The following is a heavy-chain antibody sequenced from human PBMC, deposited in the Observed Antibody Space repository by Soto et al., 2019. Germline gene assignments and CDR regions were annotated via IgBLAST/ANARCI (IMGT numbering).Heavy chain of an antibody. J-gene: IGHJ4*02. Sequence: EVELVESGGGLVQPGGSLRLSCAATGFMFSSYWMTWVRQAPGKGLEWVANINQNGSERYYVDSGEGRFTISRDNAKNSVFLQMENLRVEDTAMYYCATDILDFWGQGTLVTVSS. CDR3: ATDILDF. CDR2: INQNGSER. CDR1: GFMFSSYW. D-gene: IGHD3-9*01. V-gene: IGHV3-7*05.